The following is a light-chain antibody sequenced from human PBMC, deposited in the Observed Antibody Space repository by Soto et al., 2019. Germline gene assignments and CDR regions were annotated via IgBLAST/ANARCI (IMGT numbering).Light chain of an antibody. CDR2: AAS. CDR1: QSISSW. CDR3: QQSYSTPRT. V-gene: IGKV1-39*01. Sequence: DIQMTHSRCTLSESVGDRVTIPCRASQSISSWLAWYQQKPGKAPKLLIYAASSLQSGVPSRFSGSGSGTDFTLTISSLQPEDFATYYCQQSYSTPRTFGQPTTADLK. J-gene: IGKJ1*01.